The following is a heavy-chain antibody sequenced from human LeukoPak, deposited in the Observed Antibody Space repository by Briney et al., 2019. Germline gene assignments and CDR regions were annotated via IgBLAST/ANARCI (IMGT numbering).Heavy chain of an antibody. D-gene: IGHD3-3*01. CDR1: GGSISSYY. V-gene: IGHV4-59*08. CDR3: ARRQTPHYDFWSGYSGAFDI. J-gene: IGHJ3*02. Sequence: SETLSLTCTVSGGSISSYYWSWIRQPPGKGLEWIGYIYYSGSTNYNPSLKSRVTISVDTSKNQFSLKLSSVTAADTAVYYCARRQTPHYDFWSGYSGAFDIWGQGTMVTVSS. CDR2: IYYSGST.